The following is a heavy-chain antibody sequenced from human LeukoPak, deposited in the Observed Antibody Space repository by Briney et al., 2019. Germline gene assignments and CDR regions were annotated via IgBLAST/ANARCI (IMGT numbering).Heavy chain of an antibody. J-gene: IGHJ4*02. CDR3: TRIDPLGFYDQ. V-gene: IGHV4-59*08. D-gene: IGHD2/OR15-2a*01. Sequence: SETLSLTCSVSGAFSSGYYWSWVRQPLGQGLEWIGNIFYSGKSKYNPSLTSRISMSVDTSKTQFSLELTSVTAADTAVYYCTRIDPLGFYDQWGPGTLVTVSS. CDR1: GAFSSGYY. CDR2: IFYSGKS.